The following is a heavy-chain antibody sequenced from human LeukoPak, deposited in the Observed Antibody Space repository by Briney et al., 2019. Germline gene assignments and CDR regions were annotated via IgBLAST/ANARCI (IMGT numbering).Heavy chain of an antibody. Sequence: QTGGSLRLSCAASGFTFSSYSMNWVRQAPGKGLEWVSYISSSRSSIYYADSVKGRFTISRDNGKNSLYLQMNSLRAEDTAVYYCARGEYSSSWYEVMMVYWGQGTLVTVSS. CDR3: ARGEYSSSWYEVMMVY. CDR1: GFTFSSYS. CDR2: ISSSRSSI. D-gene: IGHD6-13*01. J-gene: IGHJ4*02. V-gene: IGHV3-48*04.